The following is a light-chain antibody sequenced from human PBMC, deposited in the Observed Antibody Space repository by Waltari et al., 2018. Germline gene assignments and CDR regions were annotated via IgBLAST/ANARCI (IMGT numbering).Light chain of an antibody. V-gene: IGKV4-1*01. CDR2: WAS. J-gene: IGKJ1*01. CDR1: QSLLYTSNNKNY. CDR3: LQYLHTPRT. Sequence: DVVMPQSPDSLPVSLGERATINCKSSQSLLYTSNNKNYLAWYQQKPGQPPKILIYWASIRESGVPDRFSGSGSGTDFTLTISGLQAEDVASYFCLQYLHTPRTFGQGTKVEIK.